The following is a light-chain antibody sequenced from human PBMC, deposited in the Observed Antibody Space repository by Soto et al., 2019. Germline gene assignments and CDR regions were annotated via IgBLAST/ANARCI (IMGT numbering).Light chain of an antibody. V-gene: IGKV1-9*01. CDR3: QQANSFPLT. J-gene: IGKJ4*01. CDR2: AAS. CDR1: QGISSY. Sequence: DIQLTQSPSFLSASVGARVTITCRASQGISSYLAWYQQKPGKAPKLLIYAASTLQSGVPLRFSGSGSGTDGTITVSSLQPEDRKTYDSQQANSFPLTFGGGTKVDIK.